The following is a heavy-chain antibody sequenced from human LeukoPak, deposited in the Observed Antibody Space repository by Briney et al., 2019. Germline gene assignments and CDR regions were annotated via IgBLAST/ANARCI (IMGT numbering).Heavy chain of an antibody. J-gene: IGHJ4*02. CDR2: ISYDGNNE. D-gene: IGHD3-9*01. Sequence: GGSLRLSCAASGFTFSSYGMHWVRQAPGKGLEWVAVISYDGNNEYYADSVKGRFTISRDNSKNTLYLQMNSLRAEDTAVYYCGRDDSPLRYFDWPIDYWGQGTLATVSS. V-gene: IGHV3-30*03. CDR3: GRDDSPLRYFDWPIDY. CDR1: GFTFSSYG.